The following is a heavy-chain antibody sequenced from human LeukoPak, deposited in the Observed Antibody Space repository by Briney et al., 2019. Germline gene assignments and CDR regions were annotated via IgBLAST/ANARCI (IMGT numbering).Heavy chain of an antibody. J-gene: IGHJ6*02. CDR1: GGSISGYY. D-gene: IGHD3-10*02. CDR3: AIYYYDREVMDV. CDR2: IYTSGST. Sequence: SETLSLTCTVSGGSISGYYWSWIRQPAGKGLEWIGRIYTSGSTNYNPSLKSRVTMSVDTSKNQFSLKLSSVTAADTAVYYCAIYYYDREVMDVWGQGTTVTVSS. V-gene: IGHV4-4*07.